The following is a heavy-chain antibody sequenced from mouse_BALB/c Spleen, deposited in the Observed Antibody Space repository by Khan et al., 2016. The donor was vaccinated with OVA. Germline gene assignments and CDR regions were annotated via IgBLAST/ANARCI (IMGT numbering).Heavy chain of an antibody. D-gene: IGHD1-1*02. J-gene: IGHJ3*01. CDR2: INPSNGGT. CDR1: GYTFTSYY. CDR3: TRSGYGAFAY. V-gene: IGHV1S81*02. Sequence: VQLQESGAELVKPGASVRLSCKASGYTFTSYYLYWVKQRPGHGLEWIGDINPSNGGTNFNENFKTKATLTVDKSSSTVYMQLSSLTSEDSAVYYCTRSGYGAFAYWGQGTLVTVSA.